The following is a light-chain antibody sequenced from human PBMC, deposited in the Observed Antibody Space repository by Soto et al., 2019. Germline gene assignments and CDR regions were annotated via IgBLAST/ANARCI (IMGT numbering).Light chain of an antibody. J-gene: IGKJ1*01. CDR3: QQYCSSPWT. CDR1: QSVSSSY. V-gene: IGKV3-20*01. CDR2: GAS. Sequence: EIVLTQSPGTLSLSPGERATLSCRASQSVSSSYLAWYQQKPGQAPRPLIYGASSRATGIPDRFSGSGSGTDFTLTISRLEPEDFAVYYCQQYCSSPWTFGQGTKVEIQ.